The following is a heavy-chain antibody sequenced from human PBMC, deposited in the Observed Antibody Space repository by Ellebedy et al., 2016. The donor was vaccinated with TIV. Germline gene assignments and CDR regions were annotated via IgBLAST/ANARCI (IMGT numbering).Heavy chain of an antibody. J-gene: IGHJ5*02. Sequence: PGGSLRLSCKGSGYSFTSYWIGWVRQIPGKGLEWMGIIYPGDSDTRYSQSFQGQVTISSDKSISTAYLQWSSLKASDTAMYYCARRVDTAMVSGWFDPWGQGTLVTVSS. V-gene: IGHV5-51*01. D-gene: IGHD5-18*01. CDR2: IYPGDSDT. CDR1: GYSFTSYW. CDR3: ARRVDTAMVSGWFDP.